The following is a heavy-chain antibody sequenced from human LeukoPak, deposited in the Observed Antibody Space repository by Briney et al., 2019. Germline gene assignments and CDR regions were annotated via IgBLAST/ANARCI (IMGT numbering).Heavy chain of an antibody. Sequence: PSETLSLTCTVSGGSISSGGYYWSWIRQPPGKGLEWIGYIYYSGSTYYNPSLKSRVTISVDTSKNQFSLKLSSVTAADTAVYYCARIGDGYNYYYGMDVWGQGTTVTVSS. CDR1: GGSISSGGYY. CDR3: ARIGDGYNYYYGMDV. D-gene: IGHD5-24*01. CDR2: IYYSGST. V-gene: IGHV4-30-4*01. J-gene: IGHJ6*02.